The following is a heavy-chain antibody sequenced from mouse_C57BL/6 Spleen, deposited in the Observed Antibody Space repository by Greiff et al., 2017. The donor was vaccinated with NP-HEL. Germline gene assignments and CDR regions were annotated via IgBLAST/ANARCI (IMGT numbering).Heavy chain of an antibody. D-gene: IGHD1-1*01. Sequence: EVKLMESGPELVKPGASVKISCKASGYSFTGYYMNWVKQSPEKSLEWIGEINPSTGGTTYNQKFKAKATLTVDKSSSTAYMQLKSLTSEDSAVYYCARNYYGLYWYFDVWGTGTTVTVSS. CDR1: GYSFTGYY. J-gene: IGHJ1*03. CDR2: INPSTGGT. V-gene: IGHV1-42*01. CDR3: ARNYYGLYWYFDV.